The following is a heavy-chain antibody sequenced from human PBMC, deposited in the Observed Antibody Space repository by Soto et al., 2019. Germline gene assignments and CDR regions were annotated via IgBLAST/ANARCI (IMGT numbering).Heavy chain of an antibody. Sequence: GGSLRLSCAASGFTFSSYAMSWVRQAPGKGLEWVSAISGSGGSTYYADSVKGRFTISRDNSKNTLYLQMNSLRAEDTAVYYCAKVVDSTSTTRANWFDPWGQGTLVTVSS. CDR1: GFTFSSYA. CDR3: AKVVDSTSTTRANWFDP. V-gene: IGHV3-23*01. J-gene: IGHJ5*02. D-gene: IGHD2-2*01. CDR2: ISGSGGST.